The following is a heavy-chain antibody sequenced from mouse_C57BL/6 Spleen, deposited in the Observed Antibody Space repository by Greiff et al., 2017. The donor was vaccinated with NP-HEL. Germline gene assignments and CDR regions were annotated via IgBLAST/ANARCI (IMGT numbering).Heavy chain of an antibody. CDR2: DSSTI. V-gene: IGHV4-1*01. D-gene: IGHD1-1*01. Sequence: DSSTINYAPSLKDKFIISRDNAKNTLYLQMSKVRSEDTALYYCAKNYYGSSYWYFDVWGTGTTVTVSS. CDR3: AKNYYGSSYWYFDV. J-gene: IGHJ1*03.